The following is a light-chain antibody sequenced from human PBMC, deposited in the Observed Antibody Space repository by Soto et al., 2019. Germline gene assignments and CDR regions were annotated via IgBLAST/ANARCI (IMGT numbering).Light chain of an antibody. J-gene: IGKJ3*01. CDR3: QQYGSALT. CDR2: GAS. Sequence: EIVMTQSPATLSVSPGERATLSCRASQSVSSNLAWYQLKPGQAPRLLIYGASTRATGIPARFSGSGSGTEFTLTISSLQSEDFAVYYCQQYGSALTFGPGTKVDIK. CDR1: QSVSSN. V-gene: IGKV3-15*01.